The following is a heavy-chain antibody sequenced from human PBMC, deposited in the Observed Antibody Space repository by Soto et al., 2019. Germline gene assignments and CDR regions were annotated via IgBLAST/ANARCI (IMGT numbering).Heavy chain of an antibody. V-gene: IGHV5-51*01. CDR3: ASCSSSYYYYYYGMDV. Sequence: PGESLKISCKGSGYSFTSYWIGWVRQMPGKGLEWMGIIYPGGSDTRYSPSFQGQVTISADKSIITAYLQWSSLKASDTAMYYCASCSSSYYYYYYGMDVWGQGTTVTVSS. CDR2: IYPGGSDT. CDR1: GYSFTSYW. D-gene: IGHD6-6*01. J-gene: IGHJ6*02.